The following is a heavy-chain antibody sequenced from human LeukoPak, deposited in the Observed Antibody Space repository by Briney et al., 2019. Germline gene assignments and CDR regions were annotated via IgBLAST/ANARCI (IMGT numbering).Heavy chain of an antibody. D-gene: IGHD7-27*01. CDR2: IYYSGST. V-gene: IGHV4-59*08. Sequence: SETLSLTCTVSGGSTSSYYWSWIRQPPGKGLEWIGYIYYSGSTYYNPSLKSRVTISVDTSKNQFSLKLRSVTAADTAVYYCARHVTVLTGSNWFDPWGQGTLVTVSS. CDR1: GGSTSSYY. J-gene: IGHJ5*02. CDR3: ARHVTVLTGSNWFDP.